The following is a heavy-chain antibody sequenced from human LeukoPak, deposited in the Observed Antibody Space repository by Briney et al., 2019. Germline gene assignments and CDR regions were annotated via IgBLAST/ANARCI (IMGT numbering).Heavy chain of an antibody. CDR3: TRATGWYPDY. CDR2: MKQDGSEK. V-gene: IGHV3-7*01. J-gene: IGHJ4*02. CDR1: GFTFSSYW. D-gene: IGHD6-19*01. Sequence: GGSLRLSCEASGFTFSSYWMSWVRQAPGKGLEWVANMKQDGSEKYYVDSVKGRFTISRDNAKNSLYLQMTSLRAEDTALYYCTRATGWYPDYWGQGTLITVSS.